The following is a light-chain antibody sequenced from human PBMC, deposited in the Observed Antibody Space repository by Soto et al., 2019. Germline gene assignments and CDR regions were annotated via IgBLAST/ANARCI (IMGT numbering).Light chain of an antibody. CDR2: DNN. J-gene: IGLJ2*01. CDR3: QSYDKSLSGHVV. Sequence: QSVLTQPPSVSGPPGQRVTISCTGSSSNIGALYDVNWYQQLPGTAPKLLIYDNNNRPSGVPDRFSGSKSGTSASLAITGLQAEDEADYYCQSYDKSLSGHVVFGGGTKVTVL. V-gene: IGLV1-40*01. CDR1: SSNIGALYD.